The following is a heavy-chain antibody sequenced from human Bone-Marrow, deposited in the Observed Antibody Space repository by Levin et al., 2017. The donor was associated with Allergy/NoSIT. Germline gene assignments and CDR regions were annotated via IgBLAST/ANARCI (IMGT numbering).Heavy chain of an antibody. J-gene: IGHJ6*02. CDR1: GFTFSSYG. D-gene: IGHD6-13*01. Sequence: GESLKISCAASGFTFSSYGMHWVRQAPGKGLEWVAVIWYDGSNKYYADSVKGRFTISRDNSKNTLYLQMNSLRAEDTAVYYCARDYSSTWADYYYGMDVWGQGTKVTVSS. V-gene: IGHV3-33*01. CDR3: ARDYSSTWADYYYGMDV. CDR2: IWYDGSNK.